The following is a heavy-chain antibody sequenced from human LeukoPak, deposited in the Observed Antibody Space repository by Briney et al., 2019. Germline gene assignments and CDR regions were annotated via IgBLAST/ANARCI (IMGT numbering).Heavy chain of an antibody. J-gene: IGHJ6*02. D-gene: IGHD6-13*01. CDR2: IYYRGST. CDR3: ARDGAYSLYGMDV. Sequence: SETLSLTCTVSGGSISSYYWSWIRQPPGKGLEWIGYIYYRGSTNYNPSLKSRVTISVDTSKNQFSLKLSSVTAADTAVYYCARDGAYSLYGMDVWGQGTTVTVSS. CDR1: GGSISSYY. V-gene: IGHV4-59*01.